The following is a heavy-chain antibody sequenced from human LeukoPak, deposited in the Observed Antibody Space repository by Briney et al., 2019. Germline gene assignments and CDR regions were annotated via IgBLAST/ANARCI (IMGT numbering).Heavy chain of an antibody. Sequence: AGGSLRLSCAASGFTFSSYAMSWVRQAPGKGLEWVSAISGSGGSTYYADSVKGRFTISRDNPKNTLYLQMNSLRAEDTAVYYCAKRGIPSYSSGYYYFDYWGQGTLVTVSS. CDR3: AKRGIPSYSSGYYYFDY. J-gene: IGHJ4*02. D-gene: IGHD6-19*01. CDR2: ISGSGGST. V-gene: IGHV3-23*01. CDR1: GFTFSSYA.